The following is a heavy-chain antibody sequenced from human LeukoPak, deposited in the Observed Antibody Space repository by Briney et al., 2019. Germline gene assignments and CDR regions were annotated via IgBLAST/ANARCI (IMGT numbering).Heavy chain of an antibody. J-gene: IGHJ4*02. CDR3: ARATTADGDFDY. D-gene: IGHD2-21*02. CDR2: ISSSSSYI. CDR1: GFTFSSYS. V-gene: IGHV3-21*01. Sequence: GGSLRLSCAASGFTFSSYSMNWVRQAPGKGLEWVSSISSSSSYIYYADSVKGRLTISRDNAKNSLYLQMNSLRAEDTAVYYCARATTADGDFDYWGQGTLVTVSS.